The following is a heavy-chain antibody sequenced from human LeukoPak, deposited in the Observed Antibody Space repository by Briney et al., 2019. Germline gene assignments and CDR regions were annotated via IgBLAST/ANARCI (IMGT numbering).Heavy chain of an antibody. D-gene: IGHD4-17*01. Sequence: GGSLRLSCAASGFTVSSNYMSWVRQAPGRGLEWVSFIYADGNTYYADSVKGRFTISRDISKNAVYLQMNSLRAEDTAVYYCARDSYGDANFDSWGQGTLVTVSS. CDR1: GFTVSSNY. CDR3: ARDSYGDANFDS. CDR2: IYADGNT. J-gene: IGHJ4*02. V-gene: IGHV3-53*01.